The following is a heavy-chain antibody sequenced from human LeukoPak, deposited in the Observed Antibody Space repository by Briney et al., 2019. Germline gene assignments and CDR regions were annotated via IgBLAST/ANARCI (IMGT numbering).Heavy chain of an antibody. D-gene: IGHD3-22*01. CDR2: INHSGST. CDR3: VTYYFDSSGPKKNY. V-gene: IGHV4-39*07. Sequence: SETLSLTCTVSGGSVSSGSYYWSWIRQPPGKGLEWIGEINHSGSTNYNPSLKSRVTISVDTSEKQFSLKLSSVTAADTAVYYCVTYYFDSSGPKKNYWGQGTLVTVSS. J-gene: IGHJ4*02. CDR1: GGSVSSGSYY.